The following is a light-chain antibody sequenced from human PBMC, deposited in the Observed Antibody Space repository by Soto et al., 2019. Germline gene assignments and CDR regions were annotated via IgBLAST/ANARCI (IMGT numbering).Light chain of an antibody. J-gene: IGKJ1*01. CDR3: QQYNSYWT. Sequence: DIQMTQSPSTLSASVGDRVTITCRASQSISSWLDWYQQKPGKAPKLLIYDASSLESGVPSRFSGSGSGKEFTLTISSLQPDDFATYYCQQYNSYWTFGQGTKVEIK. CDR2: DAS. CDR1: QSISSW. V-gene: IGKV1-5*01.